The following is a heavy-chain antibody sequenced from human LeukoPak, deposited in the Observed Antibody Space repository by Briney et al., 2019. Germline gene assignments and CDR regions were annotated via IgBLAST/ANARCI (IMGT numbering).Heavy chain of an antibody. CDR2: IYSSGHT. CDR1: GGSISTTNYY. J-gene: IGHJ5*02. D-gene: IGHD3-3*01. V-gene: IGHV4-39*01. CDR3: ARHSGLRSPFDP. Sequence: SETLSLTCTVSGGSISTTNYYWGWIRQPPGRDLEWIGSIYSSGHTYYNPSLESRVTISVDTSKNQLSLKLTSATAADTSVYYCARHSGLRSPFDPWGQGTLVTVSS.